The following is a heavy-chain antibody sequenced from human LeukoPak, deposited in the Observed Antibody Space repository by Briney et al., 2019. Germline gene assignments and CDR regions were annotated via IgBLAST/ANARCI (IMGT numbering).Heavy chain of an antibody. V-gene: IGHV4-30-4*01. D-gene: IGHD2-15*01. CDR2: IYYSGST. CDR3: ASAGRWKGSPFDY. Sequence: SQTLSLTCTVSGVSISSGDYYWSWIRQPPGKGLEWIGYIYYSGSTYYNPSLKSRVTISVDTSKNQFSLKLSSVTAADTAVYYCASAGRWKGSPFDYWGQGTLVTVSS. J-gene: IGHJ4*02. CDR1: GVSISSGDYY.